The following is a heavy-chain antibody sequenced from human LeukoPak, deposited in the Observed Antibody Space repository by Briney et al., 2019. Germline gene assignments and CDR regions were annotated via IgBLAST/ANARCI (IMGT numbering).Heavy chain of an antibody. CDR3: ARDLGRGSYSLYYFDY. V-gene: IGHV3-74*01. CDR1: GFTISSYW. J-gene: IGHJ4*02. D-gene: IGHD3-16*01. Sequence: GGSLRLSCAASGFTISSYWMHWVRQAPGKGLVWVSRINSDGSSTSYADSVKGRFTISRDNARNTLYLQMNSLRAEDTAVYYCARDLGRGSYSLYYFDYWGQGTLVTVSS. CDR2: INSDGSST.